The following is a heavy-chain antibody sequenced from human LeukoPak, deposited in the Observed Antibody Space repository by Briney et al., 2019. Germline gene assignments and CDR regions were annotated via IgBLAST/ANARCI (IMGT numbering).Heavy chain of an antibody. J-gene: IGHJ5*02. D-gene: IGHD3-22*01. CDR1: GGSISSSSYY. CDR2: IYYSGST. Sequence: PSETLSLTCTVSGGSISSSSYYWGWIRQPPGKGLEWIGSIYYSGSTYYNPSLKSRVTISVDTSKNQFSLKLSSVTAADTAVYYCARSSSDYYDSSGYYYSSNWFDPWGQGTLVTVSS. CDR3: ARSSSDYYDSSGYYYSSNWFDP. V-gene: IGHV4-39*07.